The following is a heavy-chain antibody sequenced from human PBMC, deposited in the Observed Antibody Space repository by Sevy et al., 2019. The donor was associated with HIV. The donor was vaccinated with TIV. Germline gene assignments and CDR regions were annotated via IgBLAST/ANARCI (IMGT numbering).Heavy chain of an antibody. CDR2: INHSGST. J-gene: IGHJ6*02. CDR1: GGSFSGYY. V-gene: IGHV4-34*01. Sequence: SETLSLTCAVYGGSFSGYYWSSIRQPPGKGLEWIGEINHSGSTNYNPSLKSRVTISVDTSKNQFSLKLSSVTAADTAVYYCARGRGAIYYYYYGMDVWGQGTTVTVSS. D-gene: IGHD2-2*01. CDR3: ARGRGAIYYYYYGMDV.